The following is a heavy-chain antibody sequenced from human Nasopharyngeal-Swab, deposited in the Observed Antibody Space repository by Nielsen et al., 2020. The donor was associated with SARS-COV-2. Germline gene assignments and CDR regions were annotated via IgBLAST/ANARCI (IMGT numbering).Heavy chain of an antibody. D-gene: IGHD4-23*01. J-gene: IGHJ3*02. Sequence: SETLSLTCTVSGGSISSGGYYWSWIRQHPGKGLEWIGYIYYSGSTYYNPSLKSRVTISVDTSKNQFSLKLSSVTAADTAVYYCARESGGNSVLGALDIWGQGTMVTVSS. V-gene: IGHV4-31*03. CDR2: IYYSGST. CDR1: GGSISSGGYY. CDR3: ARESGGNSVLGALDI.